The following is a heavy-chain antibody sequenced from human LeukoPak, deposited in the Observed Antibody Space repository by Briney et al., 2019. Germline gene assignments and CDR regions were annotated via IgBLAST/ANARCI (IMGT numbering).Heavy chain of an antibody. Sequence: SETLSLTCTVSGGSISSYYWSWIRQPPGKGLEWIGYIYYTGSTNYNPSLKSRVTISVDTSKNQFSLKLSSVTAADTAVYYCARRGYYDILTGSYYYYYGMDVWGQGTTVTVSS. CDR1: GGSISSYY. CDR3: ARRGYYDILTGSYYYYYGMDV. V-gene: IGHV4-59*08. J-gene: IGHJ6*02. CDR2: IYYTGST. D-gene: IGHD3-9*01.